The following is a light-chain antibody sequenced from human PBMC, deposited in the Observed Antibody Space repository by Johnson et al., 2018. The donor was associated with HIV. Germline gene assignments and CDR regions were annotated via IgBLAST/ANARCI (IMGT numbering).Light chain of an antibody. V-gene: IGLV1-51*01. J-gene: IGLJ1*01. CDR1: SSNIGNNY. CDR2: DNN. CDR3: GTWDSSLRVGF. Sequence: QSVLTQPPSVSAAPGQKVTISCSGSSSNIGNNYVSWYQQLPGTAPKLLIYDNNKRPSGIPDRFSGSKSGTSPTLGITGLHTGDEADYYCGTWDSSLRVGFFGTGTKVTVL.